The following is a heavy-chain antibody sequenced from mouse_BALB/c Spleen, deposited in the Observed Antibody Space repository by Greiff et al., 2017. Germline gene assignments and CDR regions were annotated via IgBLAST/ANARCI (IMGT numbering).Heavy chain of an antibody. D-gene: IGHD2-1*01. J-gene: IGHJ2*01. CDR2: ISSGSSTI. V-gene: IGHV5-17*02. Sequence: EVKLVESGGGLVQPGGSRKLSCAASGFTFSSFGMHWVRQAPEKGLEWVAYISSGSSTIYYADTVKGRFTISRDNPKNTLFLQMTSLRSEDTAMYYCARSRGNSHFDYWGQGTTLTVSS. CDR1: GFTFSSFG. CDR3: ARSRGNSHFDY.